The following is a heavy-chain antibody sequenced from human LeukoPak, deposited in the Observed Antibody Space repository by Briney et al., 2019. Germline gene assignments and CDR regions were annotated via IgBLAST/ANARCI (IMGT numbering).Heavy chain of an antibody. CDR3: ARATVLGAHYFDY. V-gene: IGHV3-21*01. CDR2: ISSSSSYI. J-gene: IGHJ4*02. D-gene: IGHD4-17*01. Sequence: GGSLRLSCAASGFTFSSYSMNWVRQAPGKGLEWVSSISSSSSYIYYADSVKGRFTISRDDAKNSLYLQMNSLRAEDTAVYYCARATVLGAHYFDYWGQGTLVTVSS. CDR1: GFTFSSYS.